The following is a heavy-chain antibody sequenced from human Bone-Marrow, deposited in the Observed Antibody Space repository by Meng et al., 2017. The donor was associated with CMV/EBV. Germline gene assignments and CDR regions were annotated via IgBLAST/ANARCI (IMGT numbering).Heavy chain of an antibody. CDR2: IYSGGST. D-gene: IGHD3-3*01. J-gene: IGHJ4*02. CDR1: GFTFSSYA. V-gene: IGHV3-23*03. CDR3: AKEDITIFGVAPIDY. Sequence: GESLKISCAASGFTFSSYAMHWVRQAPGKGLEWVSVIYSGGSTYYADSVKGRFTISRDNSKNTLYLQMNSLRADDTAVYYCAKEDITIFGVAPIDYWGQGTLVTVSS.